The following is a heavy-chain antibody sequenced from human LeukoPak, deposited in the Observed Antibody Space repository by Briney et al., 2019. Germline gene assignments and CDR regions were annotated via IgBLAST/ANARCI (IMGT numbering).Heavy chain of an antibody. J-gene: IGHJ6*02. D-gene: IGHD2-15*01. Sequence: LRLSCAASGFTFSGYYWSWIRQPPGKGLEWIGEINHSGSTNYNPSLKSRVTISVDRSKNQFSLKLSSVTAADTAVYYCARGTAYCSGGSCYGRYYYYGMDVWGQGTTVTVSS. V-gene: IGHV4-34*01. CDR1: GFTFSGYY. CDR3: ARGTAYCSGGSCYGRYYYYGMDV. CDR2: INHSGST.